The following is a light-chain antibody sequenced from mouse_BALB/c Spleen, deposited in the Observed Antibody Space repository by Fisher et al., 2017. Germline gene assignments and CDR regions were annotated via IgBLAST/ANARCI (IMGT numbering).Light chain of an antibody. CDR1: SSVSY. J-gene: IGKJ1*01. CDR3: QQYHSYPRT. CDR2: RTS. Sequence: IVLTQSTAILSASPGEKVTMTCRASSSVSYMYWYQQKPGSSPKPWIYRTSNLASGVPARFSGSGSGTSYSLTISSMEAEDAATYYCQQYHSYPRTFGGGTKLEIK. V-gene: IGKV4-61*01.